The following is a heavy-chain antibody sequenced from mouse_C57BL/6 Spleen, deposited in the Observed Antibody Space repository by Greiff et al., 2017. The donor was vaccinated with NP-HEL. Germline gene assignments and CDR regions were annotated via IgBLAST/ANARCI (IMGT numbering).Heavy chain of an antibody. CDR2: IYPRSGNT. Sequence: QVQLQQSGAELARPGASVKLSCKASGYTFTSYGISWVKQRTGQGLEWIGEIYPRSGNTYYNEKFKGKATLTADKSSSTAYMELRSLTSEDSAVYFCARFFSYDGYYRAMDYWGQGTSVTVSS. D-gene: IGHD2-3*01. V-gene: IGHV1-81*01. J-gene: IGHJ4*01. CDR1: GYTFTSYG. CDR3: ARFFSYDGYYRAMDY.